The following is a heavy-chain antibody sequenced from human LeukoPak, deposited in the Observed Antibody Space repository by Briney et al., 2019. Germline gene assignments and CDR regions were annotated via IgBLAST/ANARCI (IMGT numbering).Heavy chain of an antibody. D-gene: IGHD1-26*01. J-gene: IGHJ6*03. V-gene: IGHV4-59*10. CDR3: ARAKERSGRSRNFYLDV. CDR1: GGSFSGYY. Sequence: SETLSLTCAVYGGSFSGYYWSWIRQPAGKGLEWIGRIYTSGSTNYNPSLKSRVTISVDTSKNQFSLKLSSVTAADTAVYYCARAKERSGRSRNFYLDVWGKGTTVTVSS. CDR2: IYTSGST.